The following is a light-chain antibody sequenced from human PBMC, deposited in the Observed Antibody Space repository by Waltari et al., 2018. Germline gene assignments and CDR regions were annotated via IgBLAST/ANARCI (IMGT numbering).Light chain of an antibody. CDR2: DKN. Sequence: TQDPAVSVAVGQTVRITCQGDSLRSYYASWYRQRPGQAPRLVMYDKNNRPSGVPDRFSGSSSDNTASLTITGAQAEDEAYYYCHSRDASGVGGTFGGGTKLTVL. CDR1: SLRSYY. V-gene: IGLV3-19*01. J-gene: IGLJ2*01. CDR3: HSRDASGVGGT.